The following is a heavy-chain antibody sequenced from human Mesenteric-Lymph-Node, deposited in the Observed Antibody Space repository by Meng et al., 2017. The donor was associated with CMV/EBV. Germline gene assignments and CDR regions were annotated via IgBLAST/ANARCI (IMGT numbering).Heavy chain of an antibody. V-gene: IGHV4-39*07. CDR1: GGSISSSSYY. CDR3: ARGGNWVVVGL. Sequence: ESLKISCTVSGGSISSSSYYWGWIRQPPGKGLEWIGSIYYSGSTYYNPSLKSRVTISVDTSKNQFSLKLSSVTAADTAVYYCARGGNWVVVGLWGQGTLVTVSS. CDR2: IYYSGST. D-gene: IGHD2-2*01. J-gene: IGHJ4*02.